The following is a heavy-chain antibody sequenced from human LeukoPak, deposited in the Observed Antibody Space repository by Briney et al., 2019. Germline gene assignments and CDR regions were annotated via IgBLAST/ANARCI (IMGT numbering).Heavy chain of an antibody. V-gene: IGHV3-23*01. Sequence: GGSLRLSCAASGFTFSSYAMSWVREAPGKGMEWVSAISGSGGSTYYADSVKGRFTISRDNSKNTLYLQMNSLRAEDTAVYYCARTEWLADLQFDYWGQGTLVTVSS. CDR2: ISGSGGST. CDR3: ARTEWLADLQFDY. CDR1: GFTFSSYA. D-gene: IGHD6-19*01. J-gene: IGHJ4*02.